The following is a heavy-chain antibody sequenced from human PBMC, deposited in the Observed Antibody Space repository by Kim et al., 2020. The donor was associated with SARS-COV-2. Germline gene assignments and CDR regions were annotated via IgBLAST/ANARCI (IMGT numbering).Heavy chain of an antibody. CDR1: GGSFSGYY. CDR2: INHSGST. V-gene: IGHV4-34*01. D-gene: IGHD3-22*01. Sequence: SETLSLTCAVYGGSFSGYYWSWIRQPPGKGLEWIGEINHSGSTNYNPSLKSRVTISVDTSKNQFSLKLSSVTAADTAVYYCARVNGYYYDSWPFDYWGQGTLVTVSS. J-gene: IGHJ4*02. CDR3: ARVNGYYYDSWPFDY.